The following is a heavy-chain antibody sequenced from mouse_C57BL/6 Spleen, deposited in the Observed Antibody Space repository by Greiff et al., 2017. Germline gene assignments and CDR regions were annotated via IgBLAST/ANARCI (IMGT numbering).Heavy chain of an antibody. Sequence: EVKLVESGGGLVKPGGSLKLSCAASGFTFSSYTMSWVRQTPEKRLEWVATISGGGGNTYYPDSVKGRFTIARDNAKNTLYLQMSSLRSEDTALYYCARQGWLLRQAWFAYWGQGTLVTVSA. CDR1: GFTFSSYT. CDR3: ARQGWLLRQAWFAY. D-gene: IGHD2-3*01. V-gene: IGHV5-9*01. CDR2: ISGGGGNT. J-gene: IGHJ3*01.